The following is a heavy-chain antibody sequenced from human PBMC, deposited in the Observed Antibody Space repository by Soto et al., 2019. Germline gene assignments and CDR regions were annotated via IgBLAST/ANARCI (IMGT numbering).Heavy chain of an antibody. J-gene: IGHJ4*02. Sequence: PXETLSLTCTVSGGSISSYYWSWIRQPPGKGLEWIGYIYYSGSTNYNPSLKSRVTISVDTSKNQLSLKLSSVTAADTAVYYCARVTKGHGYDYWGQGTLVTVS. CDR2: IYYSGST. D-gene: IGHD4-4*01. CDR1: GGSISSYY. CDR3: ARVTKGHGYDY. V-gene: IGHV4-59*01.